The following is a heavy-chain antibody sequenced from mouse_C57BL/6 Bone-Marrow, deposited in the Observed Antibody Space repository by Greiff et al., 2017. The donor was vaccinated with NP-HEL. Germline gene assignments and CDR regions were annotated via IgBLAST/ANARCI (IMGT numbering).Heavy chain of an antibody. CDR1: GYTFTSYW. CDR2: IDPSDSYT. D-gene: IGHD2-1*01. J-gene: IGHJ4*01. Sequence: VQLQQSGAELVMPGASVKLSCKASGYTFTSYWMHWVKQRPGQGLEWIGEIDPSDSYTNYNQKFKGKSTLTVDKSSSTAYMQLSSLTSEDSVVYYCARDRDYGNYLYAMDYWGQGTSVTVSS. CDR3: ARDRDYGNYLYAMDY. V-gene: IGHV1-69*01.